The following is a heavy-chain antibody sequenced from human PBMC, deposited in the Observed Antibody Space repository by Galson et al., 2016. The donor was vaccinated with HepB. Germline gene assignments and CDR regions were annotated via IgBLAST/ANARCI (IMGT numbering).Heavy chain of an antibody. D-gene: IGHD6-13*01. V-gene: IGHV3-74*01. CDR3: VRERYSTNWYDALDV. CDR2: ITSDGTNT. Sequence: SLRLSCAASGFTLSRHWMHWVRQAPGKGLVWVSHITSDGTNTTYAVSVKGRFTISRDNAKNTLYLQMNSLGAEDTAVYYCVRERYSTNWYDALDVWGQGTMVTVSS. CDR1: GFTLSRHW. J-gene: IGHJ3*01.